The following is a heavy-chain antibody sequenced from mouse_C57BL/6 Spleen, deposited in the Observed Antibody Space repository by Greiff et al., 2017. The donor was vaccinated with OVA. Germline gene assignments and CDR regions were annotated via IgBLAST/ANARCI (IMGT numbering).Heavy chain of an antibody. CDR1: GYTFTDYE. D-gene: IGHD2-3*01. CDR2: LDPETGGT. J-gene: IGHJ4*01. V-gene: IGHV1-15*01. CDR3: TRRGYDGGAMDY. Sequence: QVQLQQSGAELVRPGASVTLSCKASGYTFTDYEMHWVKQTPVHGLEWIGALDPETGGTAYNQKFKGKAILTADKSSSTAYMELRSLTSEDSAVYYCTRRGYDGGAMDYWGQGTSVTVSS.